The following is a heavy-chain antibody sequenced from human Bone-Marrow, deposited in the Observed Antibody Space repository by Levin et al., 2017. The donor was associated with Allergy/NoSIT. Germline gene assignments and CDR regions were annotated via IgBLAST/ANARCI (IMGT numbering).Heavy chain of an antibody. D-gene: IGHD2-2*01. V-gene: IGHV4-59*08. CDR2: IYYSGST. Sequence: SETLSLTCTVSGGSISSYYWSWIRQPPGKGLEWIGYIYYSGSTNYNPSLKSRLTISVDTSKNQFSLKLSSVTAADTAVYYCARHESQYCSSTSCYYWAFDIWGKGTMVTVSS. CDR1: GGSISSYY. CDR3: ARHESQYCSSTSCYYWAFDI. J-gene: IGHJ3*02.